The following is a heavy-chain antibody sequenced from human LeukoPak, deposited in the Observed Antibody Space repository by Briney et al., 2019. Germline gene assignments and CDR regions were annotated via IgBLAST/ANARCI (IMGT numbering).Heavy chain of an antibody. V-gene: IGHV3-7*05. CDR2: IKADGSEK. CDR1: GFSFSGHW. D-gene: IGHD1-26*01. J-gene: IGHJ4*02. CDR3: AYRNNFEY. Sequence: PGGSLRLSCAASGFSFSGHWMNWVRQPPGKGLEWLANIKADGSEKYYVDSVKGGFTISRDDAKRTVDLQMDNLRAEDTAIYYCAYRNNFEYWSQGALVTVSS.